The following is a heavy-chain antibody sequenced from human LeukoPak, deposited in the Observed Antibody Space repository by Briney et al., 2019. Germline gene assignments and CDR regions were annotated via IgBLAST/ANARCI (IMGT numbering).Heavy chain of an antibody. CDR3: AKDGLGPGDCPDY. D-gene: IGHD2-21*02. V-gene: IGHV3-30*18. J-gene: IGHJ4*02. CDR2: ILHDGSKK. CDR1: GFTFSNYG. Sequence: GGSLRLSCAASGFTFSNYGMHWVRQAPGKGLEWVAIILHDGSKKYYADSVEGRFTISRDNSKNTLYLQMNSLRAEDTAVYYCAKDGLGPGDCPDYWGQGTLVTVSS.